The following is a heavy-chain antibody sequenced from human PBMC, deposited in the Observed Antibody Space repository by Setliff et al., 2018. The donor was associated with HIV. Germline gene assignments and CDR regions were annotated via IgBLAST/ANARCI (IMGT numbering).Heavy chain of an antibody. CDR2: INHSGSS. Sequence: PSETLSLTCAVYGGSFSAYRWSWIRQPPGKGLEWIGEINHSGSSNYSPSLKSRVTMSIDTSKSQFSLKLSSVTAADTAVYYCARVEQTYTYFDYWGQGTLVTVSS. V-gene: IGHV4-34*01. CDR3: ARVEQTYTYFDY. D-gene: IGHD5-18*01. CDR1: GGSFSAYR. J-gene: IGHJ4*02.